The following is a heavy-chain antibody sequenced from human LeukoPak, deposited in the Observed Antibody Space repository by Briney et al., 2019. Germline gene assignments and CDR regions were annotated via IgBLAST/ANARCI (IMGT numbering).Heavy chain of an antibody. D-gene: IGHD2-21*01. Sequence: SETLSLTCTVSGGSISSYHWIWIRQPPGKGLEWIGYIHYSGSTNYNPSLKSRVTTSVDTSKKQFSLKLRSATAADTAVYCCARSVSWGLLVRDDAFDIWGQGTMVTVSS. CDR1: GGSISSYH. J-gene: IGHJ3*02. CDR2: IHYSGST. V-gene: IGHV4-59*08. CDR3: ARSVSWGLLVRDDAFDI.